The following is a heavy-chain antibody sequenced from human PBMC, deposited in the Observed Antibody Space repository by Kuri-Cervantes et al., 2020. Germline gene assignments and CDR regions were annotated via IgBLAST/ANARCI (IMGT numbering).Heavy chain of an antibody. D-gene: IGHD3-10*01. V-gene: IGHV4-31*03. CDR2: IYYSGST. J-gene: IGHJ4*02. CDR1: GGSISSGGYY. Sequence: LRLSCTVSGGSISSGGYYWSWIRQHPGKGLEWIGYIYYSGSTYYNPSLKSRVTISVDTSKNRFPLKLSSVTAADTAVYYCARALWFGTLDYWGQGTLVTVSS. CDR3: ARALWFGTLDY.